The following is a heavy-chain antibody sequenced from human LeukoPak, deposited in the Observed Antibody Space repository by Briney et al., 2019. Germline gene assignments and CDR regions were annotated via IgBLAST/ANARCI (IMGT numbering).Heavy chain of an antibody. CDR3: AREDYYYGSGSPLGAFDI. V-gene: IGHV3-20*04. Sequence: PGGSLRLSCAASGFTSDDYGMSWVRQAPGKGLEWVSGINWNGGSTGYADSVKGRFTISRDNAKNSLYLQMNSLRAEDTALYYCAREDYYYGSGSPLGAFDIWGQGTMVTVSS. J-gene: IGHJ3*02. CDR1: GFTSDDYG. D-gene: IGHD3-10*01. CDR2: INWNGGST.